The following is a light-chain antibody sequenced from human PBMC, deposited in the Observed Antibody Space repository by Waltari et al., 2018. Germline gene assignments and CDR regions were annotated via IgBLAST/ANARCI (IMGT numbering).Light chain of an antibody. J-gene: IGLJ3*02. CDR3: CSYAGADSLL. CDR1: NNDVGAYQS. Sequence: QSALTQPPSASGSLGQSVTISCTGTNNDVGAYQSSSWYQQYPGKAPKLLIYDVTKRPSGVSVRFSGSKSGRTASLTVSGLQPEDEAIYSCCSYAGADSLLFGGGTKLTVL. V-gene: IGLV2-8*01. CDR2: DVT.